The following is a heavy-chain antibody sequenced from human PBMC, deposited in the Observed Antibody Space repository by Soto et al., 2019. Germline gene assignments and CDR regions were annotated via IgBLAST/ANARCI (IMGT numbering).Heavy chain of an antibody. CDR2: ISYDGSNK. CDR1: GFTFSSYG. V-gene: IGHV3-30*18. J-gene: IGHJ6*03. Sequence: GGSLRLSCAASGFTFSSYGMHWVRQAPGKGLEWVAVISYDGSNKYYADSVKGRFTISRDNSKNTLYLQMNSLRAEDTAVYYCAKDSQLLEGYYYYYYMDVWGKGTTVTVSS. D-gene: IGHD2-2*01. CDR3: AKDSQLLEGYYYYYYMDV.